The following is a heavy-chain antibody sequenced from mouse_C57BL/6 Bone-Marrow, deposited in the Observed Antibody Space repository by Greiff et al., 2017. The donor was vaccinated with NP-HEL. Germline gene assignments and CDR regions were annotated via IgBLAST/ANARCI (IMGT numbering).Heavy chain of an antibody. D-gene: IGHD1-1*01. V-gene: IGHV5-6*01. CDR3: ARVLYGSSYVGYYFDY. J-gene: IGHJ2*01. CDR2: ISSGGSYT. CDR1: GFTFCRYG. Sequence: EVQLVESGGDLVKPGGSLKLSCAASGFTFCRYGVSWVRQTPDKRLEWVATISSGGSYTYYPDSVKGRFTISRDNAKNTLYLQMSSLKSEDTAMYYCARVLYGSSYVGYYFDYWGQGTTLTVSS.